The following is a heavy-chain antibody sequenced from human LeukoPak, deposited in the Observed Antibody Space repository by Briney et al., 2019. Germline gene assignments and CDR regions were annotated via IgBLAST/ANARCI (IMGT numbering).Heavy chain of an antibody. CDR1: GYTFTAYY. Sequence: GASVKVSCKASGYTFTAYYIHWVRQAPGQGLEWMGWLNTNGGGTKCAQNFQGRVTMTRDTSINTAYMELSGLRSDDTAVYYCARATETTVVGPIYAFDIWGQGTMVTVSS. D-gene: IGHD4-23*01. J-gene: IGHJ3*02. CDR3: ARATETTVVGPIYAFDI. V-gene: IGHV1-2*02. CDR2: LNTNGGGT.